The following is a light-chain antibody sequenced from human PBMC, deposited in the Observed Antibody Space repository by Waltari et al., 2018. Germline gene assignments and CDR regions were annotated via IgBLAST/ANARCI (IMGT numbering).Light chain of an antibody. CDR2: EVT. J-gene: IGLJ1*01. CDR3: HSYTGSRTYV. Sequence: QSALTQPASVSGSPGQSITIFCTGTTNDVGGYNFVSWYQNHPGKAPKLIIYEVTKRPSGVSTRFSGSKSGNTASLTISGLQAEDEADYYCHSYTGSRTYVFGTGTKVTVL. CDR1: TNDVGGYNF. V-gene: IGLV2-14*01.